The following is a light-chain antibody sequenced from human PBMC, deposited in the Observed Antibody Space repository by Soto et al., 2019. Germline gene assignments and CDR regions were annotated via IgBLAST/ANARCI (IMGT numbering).Light chain of an antibody. J-gene: IGKJ4*02. CDR2: AAS. CDR1: QELSSW. CDR3: QQAYSFPLT. V-gene: IGKV1-12*01. Sequence: IQVTQSPSSVSASVGDRVTITCRASQELSSWLAWYQQKPGKAPKLLIYAASNLLGGGPSRFSGSGSGTDFTLTISSLQPEDVATYYCQQAYSFPLTFGGGTKVEIK.